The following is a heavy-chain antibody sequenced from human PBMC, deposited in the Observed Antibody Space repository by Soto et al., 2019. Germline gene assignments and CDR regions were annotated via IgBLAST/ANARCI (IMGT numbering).Heavy chain of an antibody. Sequence: ASVKVSCKASGYTFTSYYMHWVRQAPGQGLEWMGIINPSGGSTSYAQKFQGRVTMTRDTSTSTVYMELSSLRSEDTAVYYCARDSAIPRYSSSLGYWGQGTLVTVSS. CDR3: ARDSAIPRYSSSLGY. V-gene: IGHV1-46*01. CDR2: INPSGGST. D-gene: IGHD6-13*01. J-gene: IGHJ4*02. CDR1: GYTFTSYY.